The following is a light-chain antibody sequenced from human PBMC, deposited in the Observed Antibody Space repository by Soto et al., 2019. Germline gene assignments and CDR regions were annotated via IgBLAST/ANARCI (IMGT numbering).Light chain of an antibody. CDR2: DAS. CDR1: QDISNY. V-gene: IGKV1-33*01. J-gene: IGKJ2*01. Sequence: DIQMTQSPSSLSASAGDRVTITCQASQDISNYLNWYQQSPGKAPKLLIYDASKLKTGVPSRFSGSGSGTEFTFTISSLQPEDIATYYCQQYDNLPRTFGQGTKLEIK. CDR3: QQYDNLPRT.